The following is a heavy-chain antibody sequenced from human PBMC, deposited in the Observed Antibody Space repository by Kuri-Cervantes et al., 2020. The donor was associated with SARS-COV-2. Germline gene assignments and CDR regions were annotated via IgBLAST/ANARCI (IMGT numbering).Heavy chain of an antibody. CDR2: IYPGDSET. J-gene: IGHJ4*02. V-gene: IGHV5-51*01. CDR3: ARELTGDMLADY. D-gene: IGHD7-27*01. CDR1: GYSFSIYW. Sequence: KVSCKGSGYSFSIYWIGWVRQMPGKGLEWMGIIYPGDSETRYSPSFQGQVTISAGKSISTAYLQWSSLKASDTAMYYCARELTGDMLADYWGQGTLVTVSS.